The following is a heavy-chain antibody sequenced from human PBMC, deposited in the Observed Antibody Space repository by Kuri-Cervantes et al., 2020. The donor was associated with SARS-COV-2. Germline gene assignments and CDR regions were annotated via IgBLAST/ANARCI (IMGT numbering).Heavy chain of an antibody. Sequence: ASVKVSCKASRNNFSHSTMRWVRQAPGQGLECMGWINSGNVNTKYSQKFQGRVPINRDTSASTAYMELSSLRSEDTAVYYCARGTTVVKVDIWGQGTMVTVSS. CDR2: INSGNVNT. CDR1: RNNFSHST. D-gene: IGHD4-23*01. V-gene: IGHV1-3*04. CDR3: ARGTTVVKVDI. J-gene: IGHJ3*02.